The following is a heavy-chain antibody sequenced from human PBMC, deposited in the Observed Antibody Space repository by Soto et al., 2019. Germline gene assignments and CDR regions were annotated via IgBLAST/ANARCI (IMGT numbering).Heavy chain of an antibody. CDR1: GGTFSNSP. CDR3: ARGKRGCSGGSCYFLNFEY. J-gene: IGHJ4*02. V-gene: IGHV1-69*12. D-gene: IGHD2-15*01. Sequence: QVQLVQSGAEVKKPGSSVKVSCKSSGGTFSNSPISWVRQAPGQGLEWMGGIIPIFGIANYAQKFQGRVTVTADESTSRAYMELRSLRSGDTAMYYCARGKRGCSGGSCYFLNFEYWGQGTLVTVSS. CDR2: IIPIFGIA.